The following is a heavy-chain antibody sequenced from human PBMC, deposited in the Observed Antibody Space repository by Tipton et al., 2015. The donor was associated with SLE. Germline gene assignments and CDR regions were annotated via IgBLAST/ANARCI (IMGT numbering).Heavy chain of an antibody. CDR1: GSSITSSSHY. D-gene: IGHD7-27*01. V-gene: IGHV4-39*01. J-gene: IGHJ4*02. Sequence: TLSLTCSISGSSITSSSHYWGWIRQPPGKGLEWIGSIYYTGTTYYNPSLKSRVTISVETSKTHFSPKMSSLTAADTAMYYCARLSSGTGDFEHWGQGTLVIVSS. CDR3: ARLSSGTGDFEH. CDR2: IYYTGTT.